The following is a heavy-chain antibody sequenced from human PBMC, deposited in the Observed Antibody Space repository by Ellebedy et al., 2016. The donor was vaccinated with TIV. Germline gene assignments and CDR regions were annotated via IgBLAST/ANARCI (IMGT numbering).Heavy chain of an antibody. CDR2: IWYDGSNK. Sequence: GESLKISCAASGFTFSSYGMHWVRQAPGKGLEWVAVIWYDGSNKYYADSVKGRFTISRDNSKNTLYLQMNSLRAEDTAVYYCAKDGGDDTAIDYWGQGTLVTVSS. CDR3: AKDGGDDTAIDY. CDR1: GFTFSSYG. J-gene: IGHJ4*02. V-gene: IGHV3-33*06. D-gene: IGHD5-18*01.